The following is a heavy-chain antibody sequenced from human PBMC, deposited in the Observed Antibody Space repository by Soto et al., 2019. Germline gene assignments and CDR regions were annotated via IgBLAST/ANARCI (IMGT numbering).Heavy chain of an antibody. D-gene: IGHD3-16*01. CDR2: ISSSSSTI. Sequence: EVQLVESGGGLVQPGGSLRLSCAASGFTFSSYSMNWVRQAPGKGLEWVSYISSSSSTIYYADSVKGRFTISRDNDKNSLYLQINSLRDEDTAVYYCARESGAYDYIWGSRYYFDYWGQGTLVTVSS. CDR3: ARESGAYDYIWGSRYYFDY. CDR1: GFTFSSYS. J-gene: IGHJ4*02. V-gene: IGHV3-48*02.